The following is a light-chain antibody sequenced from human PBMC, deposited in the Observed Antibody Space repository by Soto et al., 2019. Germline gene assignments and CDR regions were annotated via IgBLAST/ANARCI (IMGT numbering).Light chain of an antibody. CDR2: AAS. Sequence: IQMTQSPSSLSASVGDRVTITCRASQTINRYLSWYQQKPGKAPNLLISAASTLQAGVTSRFSGSESGTEFTLTISSLQPEDFATYYCQQTYSSPWTFGQGTKVEIK. V-gene: IGKV1-39*01. CDR3: QQTYSSPWT. J-gene: IGKJ1*01. CDR1: QTINRY.